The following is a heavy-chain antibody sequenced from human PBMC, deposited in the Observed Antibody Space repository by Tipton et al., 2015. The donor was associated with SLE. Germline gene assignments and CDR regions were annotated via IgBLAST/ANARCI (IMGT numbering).Heavy chain of an antibody. CDR2: IYSSGST. CDR3: ARAGDTAFDY. J-gene: IGHJ4*02. Sequence: LRLSCTVSGASISSGSYHWAWIRQPAGKGLEWIGRIYSSGSTNENLSLKSRVSISKDTSKNQFSLKLSSVTAADTAVYYCARAGDTAFDYWGQGTLVTVSS. V-gene: IGHV4-61*02. CDR1: GASISSGSYH. D-gene: IGHD5-18*01.